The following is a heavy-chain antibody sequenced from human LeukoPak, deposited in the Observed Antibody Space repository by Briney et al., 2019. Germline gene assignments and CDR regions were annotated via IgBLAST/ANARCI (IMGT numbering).Heavy chain of an antibody. Sequence: SETLSLTCTVSGGSISSSSYYWGWIRQPPGKGLEWMGSIYYSGSTYYNPSLKSRVTISVDTSKNQFSLKLSSVTAADTAVYYCARHLRAIDYYDSSGYYPDYWGQGTLVTVSS. CDR3: ARHLRAIDYYDSSGYYPDY. J-gene: IGHJ4*02. V-gene: IGHV4-39*01. D-gene: IGHD3-22*01. CDR2: IYYSGST. CDR1: GGSISSSSYY.